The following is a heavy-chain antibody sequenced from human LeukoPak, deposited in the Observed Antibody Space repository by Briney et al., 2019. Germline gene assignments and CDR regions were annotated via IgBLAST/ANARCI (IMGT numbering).Heavy chain of an antibody. CDR1: GGSISSYY. V-gene: IGHV4-59*01. CDR2: IYYSGST. J-gene: IGHJ4*02. CDR3: ARLGNCGGDCYPDY. Sequence: SSETLSLTCTGSGGSISSYYWSWIRQPPGKGLEWIGYIYYSGSTNYNPSLKSRVTISVDTSKNQFSLKLSPVTAADTAVYYCARLGNCGGDCYPDYWGQGTLVTVSS. D-gene: IGHD2-21*02.